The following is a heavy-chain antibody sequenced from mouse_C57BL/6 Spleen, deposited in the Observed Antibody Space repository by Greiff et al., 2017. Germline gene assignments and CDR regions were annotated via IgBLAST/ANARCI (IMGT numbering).Heavy chain of an antibody. V-gene: IGHV1-26*01. CDR2: INPNNGGT. CDR1: GYTFTDYY. D-gene: IGHD2-14*01. Sequence: VQLQQSGPELVKPGASVKISCKASGYTFTDYYMNWVKQSHGKSLEWIGDINPNNGGTSYNQKFKGKATLTVDKSSSTAYMELRSLTSEDSAVYYCARRVRRRDWYFDVWGTGTTVTVSS. CDR3: ARRVRRRDWYFDV. J-gene: IGHJ1*03.